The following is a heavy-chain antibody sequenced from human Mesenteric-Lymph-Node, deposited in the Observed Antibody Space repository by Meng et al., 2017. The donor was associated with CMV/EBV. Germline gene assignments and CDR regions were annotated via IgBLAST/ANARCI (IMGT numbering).Heavy chain of an antibody. CDR1: GFIFSSYW. D-gene: IGHD1-26*01. V-gene: IGHV3-7*01. J-gene: IGHJ4*02. CDR3: ARDLEGGVDY. Sequence: GESLKISCAASGFIFSSYWMSWVRQAPGKGLEWVANIKNDGSEKHYVDFVKGRFTISRDNSKNTLYLQMNSLRAEDTAVYYCARDLEGGVDYWGQGTLVTVSS. CDR2: IKNDGSEK.